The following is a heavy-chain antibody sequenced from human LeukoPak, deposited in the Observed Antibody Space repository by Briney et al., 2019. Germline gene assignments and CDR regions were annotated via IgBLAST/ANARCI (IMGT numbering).Heavy chain of an antibody. CDR1: GGSFSGYY. CDR3: ARGPYRWGFYFDY. CDR2: INHSGST. D-gene: IGHD2-8*02. V-gene: IGHV4-34*01. J-gene: IGHJ4*02. Sequence: SETLSLTCAVYGGSFSGYYWSWIRQPPGKGLEWIGEINHSGSTNYNPSLKSRVTISVDTSKNQFSLKLSSVTAADTAVYYCARGPYRWGFYFDYWGQGTLVTVSS.